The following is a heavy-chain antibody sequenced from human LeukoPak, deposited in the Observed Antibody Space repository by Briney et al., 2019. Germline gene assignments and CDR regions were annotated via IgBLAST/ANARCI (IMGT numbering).Heavy chain of an antibody. CDR3: ARGFYCSVGSGNLPLDY. CDR2: INHSGST. Sequence: SETLSLTCAVYGGSFSGYYWSWIRQPPGKGLEWIGEINHSGSTNYNPSLKSRVTISVDTSKNQFSLKLSSVTAADTAVYYCARGFYCSVGSGNLPLDYGGQGTWSPSPQ. V-gene: IGHV4-34*01. D-gene: IGHD2-15*01. CDR1: GGSFSGYY. J-gene: IGHJ4*02.